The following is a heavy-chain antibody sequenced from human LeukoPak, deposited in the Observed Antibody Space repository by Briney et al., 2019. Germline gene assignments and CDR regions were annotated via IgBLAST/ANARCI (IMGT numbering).Heavy chain of an antibody. CDR2: IRRKAYGGTP. CDR3: ARAADLGS. CDR1: GFTFSSYG. J-gene: IGHJ5*01. V-gene: IGHV3-49*04. Sequence: PGGSLRLSCAASGFTFSSYGMHWVRQAPGKGLEWLGFIRRKAYGGTPQHAASLEGRFTISRDDSKSIAYLQMNSLKTEDTAVYYCARAADLGSWGQGTLVTVSS.